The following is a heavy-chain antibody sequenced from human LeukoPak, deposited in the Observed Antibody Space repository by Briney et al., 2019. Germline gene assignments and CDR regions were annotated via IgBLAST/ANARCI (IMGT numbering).Heavy chain of an antibody. V-gene: IGHV3-9*01. Sequence: WVSGITWYRGTVTYADSVKGRFTISRDNAKNSLYLHMTSLRAEDSALYYCAKASTYDYVWGSYLIGYYFDFWGQGTLVTVSP. CDR3: AKASTYDYVWGSYLIGYYFDF. J-gene: IGHJ4*02. CDR2: ITWYRGTV. D-gene: IGHD3-16*01.